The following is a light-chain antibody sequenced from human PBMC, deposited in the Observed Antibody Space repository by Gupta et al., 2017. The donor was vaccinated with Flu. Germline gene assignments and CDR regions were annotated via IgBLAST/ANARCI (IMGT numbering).Light chain of an antibody. Sequence: QSALTHPASVSGSPGQSIPISCTGTSSDVGGYNYVSWYQQHPGKAPKLMIYEVSNRPSGVSNRFSGSKSGNTASLTISGLQAEDEADYYCSSYTSSSTRVFGTGTKVTVL. CDR3: SSYTSSSTRV. CDR2: EVS. J-gene: IGLJ1*01. V-gene: IGLV2-14*01. CDR1: SSDVGGYNY.